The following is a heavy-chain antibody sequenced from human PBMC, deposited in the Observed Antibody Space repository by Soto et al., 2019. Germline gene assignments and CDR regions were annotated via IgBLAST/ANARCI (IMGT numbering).Heavy chain of an antibody. CDR3: AKVRSSLFDY. D-gene: IGHD3-3*01. J-gene: IGHJ4*02. Sequence: PSETLSLTWTVSGDSISTLYWGWVRQPPGKGLGWLGYIHYSGRNNYSPTLKRQVLISVDTSKNPFSLTLSSVTAAVTAVYFCAKVRSSLFDYWGQGTLVTVSS. V-gene: IGHV4-59*01. CDR2: IHYSGRN. CDR1: GDSISTLY.